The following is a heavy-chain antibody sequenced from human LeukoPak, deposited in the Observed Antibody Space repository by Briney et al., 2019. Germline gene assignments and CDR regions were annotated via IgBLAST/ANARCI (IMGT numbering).Heavy chain of an antibody. J-gene: IGHJ4*02. CDR1: GYTFTSYG. CDR2: ISAYNGNT. D-gene: IGHD6-13*01. V-gene: IGHV1-18*01. Sequence: ASVKASCKASGYTFTSYGISWVRQAPGQGLEWMGWISAYNGNTNYAQKFQGRVTMTRNTSISTAYMELSSLRSEDTAVYYCARGLASSSSSNYWGQGTLVTVSS. CDR3: ARGLASSSSSNY.